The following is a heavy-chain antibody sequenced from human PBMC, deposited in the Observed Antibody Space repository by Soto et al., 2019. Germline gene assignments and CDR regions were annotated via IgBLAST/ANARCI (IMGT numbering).Heavy chain of an antibody. J-gene: IGHJ6*02. D-gene: IGHD2-2*01. V-gene: IGHV1-8*01. CDR3: ARSVVPAAYYYHYGMDV. CDR1: GYTFTSYD. Sequence: ASVKVSCKASGYTFTSYDINWVRQATGQGLEWMGWMNPNSGNTGYAQKFQGRVTMTRNTSISTAYMELSSLRSEDTAVYYCARSVVPAAYYYHYGMDVWGQGTTVTVSS. CDR2: MNPNSGNT.